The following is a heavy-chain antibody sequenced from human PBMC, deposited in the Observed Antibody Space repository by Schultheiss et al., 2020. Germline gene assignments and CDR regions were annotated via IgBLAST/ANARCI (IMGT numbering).Heavy chain of an antibody. CDR3: ARRKDSSGYFDYYYYGMDV. D-gene: IGHD3-22*01. V-gene: IGHV3-74*01. CDR2: INSDGSST. CDR1: GFTFSSYW. Sequence: GESLKISCAASGFTFSSYWMHWVRQAPGKGLVWVSRINSDGSSTSYADSVKGRFTISRDNAKNTLYLQMNSLRAEDTAVYYCARRKDSSGYFDYYYYGMDVWGQGTTVTVSS. J-gene: IGHJ6*02.